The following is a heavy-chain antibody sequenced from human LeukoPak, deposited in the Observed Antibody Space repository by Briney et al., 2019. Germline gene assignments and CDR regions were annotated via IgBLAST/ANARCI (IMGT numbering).Heavy chain of an antibody. Sequence: ASVKVSCKASGYTFTSYGISWVRQAPGQGLEWMGWISAYNGNTNYAQKLQGRVTMTTDTSTSTAYMELRSLRSDDTAVYYCARDYDILTSYYTNWFDPWGQGTLVTVSS. CDR3: ARDYDILTSYYTNWFDP. D-gene: IGHD3-9*01. V-gene: IGHV1-18*01. CDR2: ISAYNGNT. CDR1: GYTFTSYG. J-gene: IGHJ5*02.